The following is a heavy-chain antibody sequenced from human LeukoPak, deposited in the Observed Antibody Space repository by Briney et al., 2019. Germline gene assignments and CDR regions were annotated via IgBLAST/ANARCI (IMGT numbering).Heavy chain of an antibody. V-gene: IGHV4-59*01. D-gene: IGHD2-2*02. CDR2: IYDSGST. CDR3: ARVVGRYCSSTSCYIDY. CDR1: GGSLSTYY. Sequence: SGTPSLTRMDSGGSLSTYYGSGIRQPPGKGLEWIGYIYDSGSTNYNPSLQSRVTIAEATSKRQFSLKLRSVTAADTAVYYWARVVGRYCSSTSCYIDYWGQGTLVTVSS. J-gene: IGHJ4*02.